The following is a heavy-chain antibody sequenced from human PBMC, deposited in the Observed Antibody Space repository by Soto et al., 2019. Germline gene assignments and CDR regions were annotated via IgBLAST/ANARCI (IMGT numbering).Heavy chain of an antibody. CDR1: GFTFNNYC. CDR3: AREDSIIIPAVSDV. D-gene: IGHD2-2*01. CDR2: GSKSGCT. V-gene: IGHV3-21*01. Sequence: XGSLRLSCVVSGFTFNNYCMDWVRQAPGKGLGWVSTGSKSGCTYDSDSVKNRFTISRDNAKNSASLQMKTLRAEDTAVYYCAREDSIIIPAVSDVWGQGTLVTVSS. J-gene: IGHJ4*02.